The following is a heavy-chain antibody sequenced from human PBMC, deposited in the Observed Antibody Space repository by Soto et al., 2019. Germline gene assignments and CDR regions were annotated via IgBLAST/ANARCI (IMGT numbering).Heavy chain of an antibody. CDR1: GGCITNYY. D-gene: IGHD3-22*01. J-gene: IGHJ5*02. CDR3: ARARQYYDCEFDP. Sequence: SETLSLTCTVSGGCITNYYWSWIRQPPGKGLEWIGYIYYSGRTSYNPSLKSRVTISVDTSNNQFSLKLNSVTAADTAIYYCARARQYYDCEFDPWGQESRVTVSP. CDR2: IYYSGRT. V-gene: IGHV4-59*08.